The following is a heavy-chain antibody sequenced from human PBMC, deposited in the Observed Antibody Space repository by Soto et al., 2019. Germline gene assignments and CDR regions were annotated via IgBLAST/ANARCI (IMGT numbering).Heavy chain of an antibody. CDR1: GFTFSSYA. Sequence: WGSLRLSCAASGFTFSSYAMSWVRQAPGKGLEWVSAISGSGGSTYYTDSVKGRFTISRDNSKNTLYLQMNSLRAEDTAVYYCAKASSSSRADFDHWGQGTLVTVSS. D-gene: IGHD6-6*01. CDR2: ISGSGGST. V-gene: IGHV3-23*01. CDR3: AKASSSSRADFDH. J-gene: IGHJ4*02.